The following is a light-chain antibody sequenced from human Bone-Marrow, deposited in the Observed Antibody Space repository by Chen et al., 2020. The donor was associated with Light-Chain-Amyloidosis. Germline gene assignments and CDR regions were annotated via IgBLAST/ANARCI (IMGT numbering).Light chain of an antibody. CDR1: YSDVASHNF. CDR2: GVN. Sequence: QSALTQPASVSGSPGQSLTTACPGSYSDVASHNFVSCYPLHPGRAPKLILYGVNHRPSGVSERFSGSKTANTASLTISGLLGEDEADYYCCSYGGRFSLMFGGGTRLTVL. V-gene: IGLV2-23*02. J-gene: IGLJ3*02. CDR3: CSYGGRFSLM.